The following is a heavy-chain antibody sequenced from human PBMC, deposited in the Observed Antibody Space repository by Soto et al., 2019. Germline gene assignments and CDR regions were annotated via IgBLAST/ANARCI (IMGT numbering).Heavy chain of an antibody. CDR1: GFTFYNYA. J-gene: IGHJ3*01. V-gene: IGHV3-23*01. CDR2: ISGGGDGT. CDR3: ATKGLGSLAIYCITGECHYAFDV. D-gene: IGHD2-8*01. Sequence: EVQLLESVGGLVRPGGSLRLSCAASGFTFYNYAMNWVRQAPGKGLECVSTISGGGDGTYYADSVKGRFTISRDNSRNTVYMQMNSLRAEDTAVYYCATKGLGSLAIYCITGECHYAFDVLGQGTLVTGSS.